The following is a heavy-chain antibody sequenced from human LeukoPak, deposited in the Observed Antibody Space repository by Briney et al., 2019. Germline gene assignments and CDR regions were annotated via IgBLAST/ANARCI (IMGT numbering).Heavy chain of an antibody. CDR2: ISGSGGST. V-gene: IGHV3-23*01. D-gene: IGHD3-22*01. Sequence: GGSLRLSCAASGFTFSSYAMSWVRQAPGKGLEWVSAISGSGGSTYYADSVKGRFTISRDNSKNTLYLQMNSLRAEDTAVYYCAKSDYYDSSGYYMYYFDYWGQGTLVTVSS. CDR3: AKSDYYDSSGYYMYYFDY. CDR1: GFTFSSYA. J-gene: IGHJ4*02.